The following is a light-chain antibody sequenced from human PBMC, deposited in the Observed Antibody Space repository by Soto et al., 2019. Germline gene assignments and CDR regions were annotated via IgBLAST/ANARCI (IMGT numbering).Light chain of an antibody. CDR1: QTVSPW. V-gene: IGKV1-5*03. CDR3: QQYNRGVT. CDR2: KVS. Sequence: DIHMTQSPATLSASVGDRVTITCRASQTVSPWLAWYQQKPGAAPHPLIYKVSNLESGVPSRFSGSGSGADFTLTINGLQPDDFATYYCQQYNRGVTFGPGTKVEIK. J-gene: IGKJ1*01.